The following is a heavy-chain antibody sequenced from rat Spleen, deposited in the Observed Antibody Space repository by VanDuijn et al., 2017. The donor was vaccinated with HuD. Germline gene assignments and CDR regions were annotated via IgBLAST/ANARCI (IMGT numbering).Heavy chain of an antibody. CDR3: TRHHYDGYYHGPVFGVMDA. D-gene: IGHD1-12*03. Sequence: EVQLVESGGGLVQPGRSLKLSCAASGFTFSDYYMAWVRQAPRKGLEWVATISYDGSSTYYRDSVKGRFTISRDNAKSTLYLQMDSLRSEDTASYYCTRHHYDGYYHGPVFGVMDAWGRGASVTVSS. CDR2: ISYDGSST. CDR1: GFTFSDYY. J-gene: IGHJ4*01. V-gene: IGHV5-7*01.